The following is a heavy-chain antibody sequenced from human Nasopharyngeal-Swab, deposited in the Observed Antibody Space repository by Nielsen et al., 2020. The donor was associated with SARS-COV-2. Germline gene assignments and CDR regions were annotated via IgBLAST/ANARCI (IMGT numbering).Heavy chain of an antibody. V-gene: IGHV3-23*01. J-gene: IGHJ4*02. Sequence: SCPASGFSFNSFAMSWVRQAPGKGLEWVSGLSGGGDSTHYADSVKGRFTISRDNSRKTLYLQMNSLRAEDTAVYYCARGEGVLMVYAFDYWGQGTLVTVSS. D-gene: IGHD2-8*01. CDR3: ARGEGVLMVYAFDY. CDR1: GFSFNSFA. CDR2: LSGGGDST.